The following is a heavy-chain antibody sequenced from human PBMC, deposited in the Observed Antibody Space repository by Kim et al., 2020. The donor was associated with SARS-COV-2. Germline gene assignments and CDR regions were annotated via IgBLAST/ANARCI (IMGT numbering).Heavy chain of an antibody. V-gene: IGHV4-59*01. CDR1: GGSISSYY. D-gene: IGHD6-13*01. CDR2: IYYSGST. Sequence: SETLSLTCTVSGGSISSYYWSWIRQPPGEGLEWIGDIYYSGSTNYNPSLKSRVTISVDTSKNQFSLKLSSVTAADTAVYYCARDRGAAAYYYMDVWGKGTTVTVSS. J-gene: IGHJ6*03. CDR3: ARDRGAAAYYYMDV.